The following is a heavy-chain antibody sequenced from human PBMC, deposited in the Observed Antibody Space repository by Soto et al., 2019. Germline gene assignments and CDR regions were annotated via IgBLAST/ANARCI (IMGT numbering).Heavy chain of an antibody. CDR2: IYYSGST. CDR1: GGSISSYY. CDR3: ARDLYSTYFDY. J-gene: IGHJ4*02. D-gene: IGHD4-4*01. V-gene: IGHV4-59*01. Sequence: SETLSLTCTVSGGSISSYYWSWIRQPPGKGLEWIGYIYYSGSTNYNPSLKSRVTISVDTSKNQFSLKLSSVTAADTAVYYCARDLYSTYFDYWGQGTLVTVSS.